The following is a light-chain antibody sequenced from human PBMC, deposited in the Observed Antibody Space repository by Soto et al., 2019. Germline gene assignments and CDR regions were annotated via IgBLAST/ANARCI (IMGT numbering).Light chain of an antibody. CDR3: QQYNNWTQT. CDR2: GAS. V-gene: IGKV3-15*01. Sequence: EIVMTQSPSTLSVSPGERATLSCRASQSVSSILAWYQQKPGQAPRLLIYGASTRATGIPARFSGSGSGTEFTLTISSLQSEDFAVYYCQQYNNWTQTFGQGTKVDI. CDR1: QSVSSI. J-gene: IGKJ1*01.